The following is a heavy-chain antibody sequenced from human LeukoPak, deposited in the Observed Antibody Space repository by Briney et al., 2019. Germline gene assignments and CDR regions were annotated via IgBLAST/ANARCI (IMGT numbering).Heavy chain of an antibody. CDR2: IYYSGST. CDR1: GGSISSYY. CDR3: ARTDFWSGGPHWSDP. V-gene: IGHV4-59*12. J-gene: IGHJ5*02. Sequence: SETLSLTCTVSGGSISSYYWSWIRQPPGKGLEWIGYIYYSGSTNYNPSLKSRVTISVDTSKNQFSLKLSSVTAADTAVYYCARTDFWSGGPHWSDPWGQGTLVTVSS. D-gene: IGHD3-3*01.